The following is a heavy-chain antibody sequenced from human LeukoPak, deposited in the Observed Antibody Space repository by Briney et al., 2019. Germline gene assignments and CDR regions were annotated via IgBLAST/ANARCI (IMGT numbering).Heavy chain of an antibody. CDR3: ARGSRAHNGAFDI. V-gene: IGHV1-8*01. Sequence: ASVKVSCKASGYTFTSYDINWVRQATGQGLEWMGWMNPNSGNTGYAQKFQDRVTITRNTSISTAYMELSSLRSEDTAVYYCARGSRAHNGAFDIWGQGTMVPVSP. CDR1: GYTFTSYD. J-gene: IGHJ3*02. D-gene: IGHD2-8*01. CDR2: MNPNSGNT.